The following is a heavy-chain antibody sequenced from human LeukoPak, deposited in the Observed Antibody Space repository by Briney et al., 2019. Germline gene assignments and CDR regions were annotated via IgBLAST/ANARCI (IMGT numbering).Heavy chain of an antibody. CDR3: AIDAPYSNYQTIDY. CDR2: INPNSGGT. Sequence: GASVKVSCKASGYTFTGYYMHWVRQAPGQGLEWMGWINPNSGGTNYAQKFQGRVTMTRDTSISTAYMELSRLRSDDTAVYYCAIDAPYSNYQTIDYWGQGTLVTVSS. V-gene: IGHV1-2*02. D-gene: IGHD4-11*01. CDR1: GYTFTGYY. J-gene: IGHJ4*02.